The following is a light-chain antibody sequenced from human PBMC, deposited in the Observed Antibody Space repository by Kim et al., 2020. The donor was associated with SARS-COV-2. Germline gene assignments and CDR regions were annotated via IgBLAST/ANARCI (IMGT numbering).Light chain of an antibody. CDR2: GAS. CDR3: QHDGSSLYT. J-gene: IGKJ2*01. Sequence: FSPGERPTPSCRASQSVSSSYLAVYKQTPGQAPRRLIYGASSRAAGIPGRFSGSGSGTDFTLTISGLEPEDFAVYYCQHDGSSLYTFGQGTKLEI. CDR1: QSVSSSY. V-gene: IGKV3-20*01.